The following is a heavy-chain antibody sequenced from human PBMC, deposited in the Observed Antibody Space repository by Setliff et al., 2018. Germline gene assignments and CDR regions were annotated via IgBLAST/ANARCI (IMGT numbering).Heavy chain of an antibody. CDR3: ARDASGSYGTEYFQH. Sequence: PGGSLRLSCAASGFVFGTYGMHWVRQAPGKGLDWVASVRFDGSYKVYADSVKGRFTISRDNSENTLFLQMTSLRTEDMGIYFCARDASGSYGTEYFQHWGQGTLVTVSS. J-gene: IGHJ1*01. CDR2: VRFDGSYK. CDR1: GFVFGTYG. V-gene: IGHV3-30*02. D-gene: IGHD1-26*01.